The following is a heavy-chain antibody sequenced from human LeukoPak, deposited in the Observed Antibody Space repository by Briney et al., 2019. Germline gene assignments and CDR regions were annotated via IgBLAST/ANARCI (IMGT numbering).Heavy chain of an antibody. CDR2: IKPDGSEE. J-gene: IGHJ4*02. V-gene: IGHV3-7*03. D-gene: IGHD2-2*01. Sequence: GGSLRLSCAASGFTFSIYWMSWVRQAPGKGLEWVANIKPDGSEEYYVDSVKGRFTISRDNVKNSLYLQMNSLRAEDTAVYYCARGEVVPAALDYWGQGTLVTVSS. CDR1: GFTFSIYW. CDR3: ARGEVVPAALDY.